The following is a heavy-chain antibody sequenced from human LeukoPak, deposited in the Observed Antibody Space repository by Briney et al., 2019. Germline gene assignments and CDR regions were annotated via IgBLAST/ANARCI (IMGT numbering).Heavy chain of an antibody. CDR1: GFTFGGYG. CDR3: TRYNNDHFDY. Sequence: PGGSLRLSCAGSGFTFGGYGMHWFRQTPGKGLEWVAVIAYDGSRAFYADSVKGRFIISRDNSKNTMSVQMDDLRAEDTAVYYCTRYNNDHFDYWGQGTLVTVSS. J-gene: IGHJ4*02. V-gene: IGHV3-33*01. D-gene: IGHD1-14*01. CDR2: IAYDGSRA.